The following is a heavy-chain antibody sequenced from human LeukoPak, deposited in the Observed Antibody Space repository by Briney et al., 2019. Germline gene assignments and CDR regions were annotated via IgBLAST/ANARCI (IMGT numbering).Heavy chain of an antibody. CDR1: GGSVSGGSYH. D-gene: IGHD6-13*01. Sequence: PSETLSLTCSVSGGSVSGGSYHWTWIRQPAGKGLEWIGRIYSDGTTNYNPSLKSRVTISVDTSKNQFSLKLSSVTAADTAVYYCARRPGSDSSSWYGRDEDYWGQGTLVTVSS. V-gene: IGHV4-61*02. CDR2: IYSDGTT. J-gene: IGHJ4*02. CDR3: ARRPGSDSSSWYGRDEDY.